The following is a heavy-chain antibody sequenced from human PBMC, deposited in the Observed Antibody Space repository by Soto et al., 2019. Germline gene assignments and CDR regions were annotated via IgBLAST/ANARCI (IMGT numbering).Heavy chain of an antibody. CDR1: GFTFSTHA. D-gene: IGHD1-1*01. CDR2: IHGTRSII. V-gene: IGHV3-48*02. J-gene: IGHJ4*02. CDR3: ARDARNADSDY. Sequence: EVQLVESGGGLVQPGGSLRLSCAVSGFTFSTHAMNWVRQAPGKGLEWVAYIHGTRSIIYYADSVKGRFTISRDNAKNSLFLQMDRLRDEDTAVYYCARDARNADSDYWGQGTLVTVSS.